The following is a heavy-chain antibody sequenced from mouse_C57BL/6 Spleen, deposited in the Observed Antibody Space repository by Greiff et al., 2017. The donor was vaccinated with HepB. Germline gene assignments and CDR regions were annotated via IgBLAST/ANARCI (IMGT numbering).Heavy chain of an antibody. CDR3: TGGIYYDYSWFAY. CDR1: GFTFSNYW. V-gene: IGHV6-3*01. D-gene: IGHD2-4*01. J-gene: IGHJ3*01. CDR2: IRLKSDNYAT. Sequence: EVKLEESGGGLVQPGGSMKLSCVASGFTFSNYWMNWVRQSPEKGLEWVAQIRLKSDNYATHYAESVRGRFTISRDDSKSSVYLQMNNLRAEDTGIYYCTGGIYYDYSWFAYWGQGTLVTVSA.